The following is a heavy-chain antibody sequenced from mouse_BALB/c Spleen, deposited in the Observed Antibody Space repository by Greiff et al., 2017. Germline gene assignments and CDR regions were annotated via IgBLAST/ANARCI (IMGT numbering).Heavy chain of an antibody. CDR3: ARWTYDGYYVGY. Sequence: VQLQQSGAELAKPGASVKMSCKASGYTFTSYWMHWVKQRPGQGLEWIGYINPSTGYTEYNQKFKDKATLTADKSSSTAYMQLSSLTSEDSAVYYCARWTYDGYYVGYWGQGTTLTVSS. CDR1: GYTFTSYW. J-gene: IGHJ2*01. D-gene: IGHD2-3*01. V-gene: IGHV1-7*01. CDR2: INPSTGYT.